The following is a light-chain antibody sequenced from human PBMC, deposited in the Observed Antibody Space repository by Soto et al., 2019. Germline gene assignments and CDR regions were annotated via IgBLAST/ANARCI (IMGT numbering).Light chain of an antibody. CDR1: QSVKTF. CDR2: DAS. V-gene: IGKV3-11*01. CDR3: QQYKSWPPIT. J-gene: IGKJ5*01. Sequence: EIVLTQSPATLSLSPGQRATLSCRASQSVKTFLVWYQHRPGQAPRVLIYDASHRASGIPARFSGGGSGTEFTLTISGLQSEDSAVYYCQQYKSWPPITFGQGTRLEIK.